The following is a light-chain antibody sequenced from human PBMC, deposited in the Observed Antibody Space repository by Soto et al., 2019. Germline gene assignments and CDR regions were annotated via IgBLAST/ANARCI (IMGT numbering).Light chain of an antibody. CDR1: SRDVGSYNL. CDR3: CSYAGSSTLYV. Sequence: QSALTKPATVSGSPGQSITISCTGTSRDVGSYNLVSWYQQHPGKAPKLMIYEVSKRPSGVSNRFSGSKSGNTASLTISGLQAEDEADYYCCSYAGSSTLYVFGTGTKLTVL. J-gene: IGLJ1*01. V-gene: IGLV2-23*02. CDR2: EVS.